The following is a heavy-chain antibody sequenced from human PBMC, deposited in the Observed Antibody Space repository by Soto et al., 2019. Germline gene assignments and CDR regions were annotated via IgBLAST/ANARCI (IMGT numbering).Heavy chain of an antibody. V-gene: IGHV4-39*07. Sequence: SETLSLTCTVAGGSISTRGYYWGWIRQPPGKGLEWIASIYSTGSTYYNPSLKSRVTISVDTSKNQFSLKLSSVTAADTAVYYCATGGDCSSTSCYSTPYYFDYWGQGTLVTVSS. CDR3: ATGGDCSSTSCYSTPYYFDY. J-gene: IGHJ4*02. CDR2: IYSTGST. CDR1: GGSISTRGYY. D-gene: IGHD2-2*01.